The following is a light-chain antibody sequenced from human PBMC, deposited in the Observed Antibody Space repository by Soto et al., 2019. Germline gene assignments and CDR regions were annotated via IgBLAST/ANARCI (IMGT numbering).Light chain of an antibody. CDR1: QSVSSY. CDR2: DAS. Sequence: EIVLTQSPATLSLSPGERATLSCRASQSVSSYLAWYQQKPGQAPRLLIYDASNRAPGIPARFSGSGSGTDFTLTISSLEPEDFAVYYCQQRSNWPPFFGQGTRLEIK. J-gene: IGKJ5*01. CDR3: QQRSNWPPF. V-gene: IGKV3-11*01.